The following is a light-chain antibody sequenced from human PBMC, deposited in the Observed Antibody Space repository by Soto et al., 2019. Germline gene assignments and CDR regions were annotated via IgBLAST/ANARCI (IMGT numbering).Light chain of an antibody. J-gene: IGKJ1*01. CDR3: QQYGSSSWT. CDR1: QSVSISY. CDR2: GAS. V-gene: IGKV3-20*01. Sequence: ENVLTQSPDTVSLSLRDSDTLSCRASQSVSISYLAWYQQRPGQAPRLLIYGASSRATGIPDRFSGSGSGTDFTLTISRLEAEDVAVYYCQQYGSSSWTFGQGTKVDI.